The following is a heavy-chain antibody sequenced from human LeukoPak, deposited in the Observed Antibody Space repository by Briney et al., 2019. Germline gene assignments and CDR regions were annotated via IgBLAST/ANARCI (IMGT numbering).Heavy chain of an antibody. J-gene: IGHJ4*02. CDR1: GYSFTSYW. CDR3: ERREYGHGDY. V-gene: IGHV5-51*01. Sequence: GESLKISCMGSGYSFTSYWIGCVRQMPGKGLEWMGIIYPGDSDTQYSPCFQCQFTLSADKSNTTSYLQWSSLKASDTTMYYCERREYGHGDYWGQGTLVTVSS. CDR2: IYPGDSDT. D-gene: IGHD4-17*01.